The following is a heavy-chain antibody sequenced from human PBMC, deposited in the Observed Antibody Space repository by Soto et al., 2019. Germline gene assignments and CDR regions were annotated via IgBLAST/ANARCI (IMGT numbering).Heavy chain of an antibody. CDR2: IWHDGGNE. D-gene: IGHD2-2*01. CDR3: ARATKGVVPALMWFQY. V-gene: IGHV3-33*01. CDR1: GFTFSNYG. J-gene: IGHJ1*01. Sequence: QVQLVESGGGVVQPGRSLRLSCAASGFTFSNYGMHWVRQAPGKGLEWVAVIWHDGGNENYADSVKGRFTISRDNAKNTLYLQLNSLRAADTAVYYCARATKGVVPALMWFQYWGQGTLVTVSS.